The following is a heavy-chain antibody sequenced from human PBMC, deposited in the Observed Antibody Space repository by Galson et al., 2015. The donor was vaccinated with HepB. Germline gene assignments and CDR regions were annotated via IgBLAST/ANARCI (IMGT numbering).Heavy chain of an antibody. J-gene: IGHJ4*02. CDR2: IDWDNDE. V-gene: IGHV2-70*01. CDR3: ARAHHYNILTGYYNGIFDY. D-gene: IGHD3-9*01. Sequence: PALVKPTQTLTLTCTFSGFSLSTGGMSVSWIRQPPGKALEWLALIDWDNDEYYSPSLKTRLTISKDTSKNQVVLTMTNMDPVDTATYYCARAHHYNILTGYYNGIFDYWGQGTLVTVSS. CDR1: GFSLSTGGMS.